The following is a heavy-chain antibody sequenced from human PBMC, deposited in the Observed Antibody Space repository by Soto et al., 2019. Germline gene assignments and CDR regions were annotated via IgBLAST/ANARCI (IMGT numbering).Heavy chain of an antibody. J-gene: IGHJ4*02. V-gene: IGHV4-31*03. CDR1: GGSVSSGGYY. CDR3: AREGSYDSSGYYSDY. D-gene: IGHD3-22*01. CDR2: IYYSGST. Sequence: QVQLQESGPGLVKPSQTLSLTCTVSGGSVSSGGYYWSWIHQHQGKGLEWIGYIYYSGSTYYNPSLKSRVTISVDTSKNQFSLKLSSVTAADTAVYYCAREGSYDSSGYYSDYWGQGTLVTVSS.